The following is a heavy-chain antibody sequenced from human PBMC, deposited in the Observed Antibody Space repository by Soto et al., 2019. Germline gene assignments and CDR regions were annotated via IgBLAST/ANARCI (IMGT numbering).Heavy chain of an antibody. Sequence: ASVKVSCKASGYTFTSYGISWVRQAPGQGLEWMGWISAYNGNTNYAQKLQDRVTMTTDTSTSTAYMELRSLRSDDTAVYYCARRYCSGGSCYPYYYYGMDVWGQGTTVTVSS. CDR2: ISAYNGNT. CDR3: ARRYCSGGSCYPYYYYGMDV. V-gene: IGHV1-18*01. CDR1: GYTFTSYG. J-gene: IGHJ6*02. D-gene: IGHD2-15*01.